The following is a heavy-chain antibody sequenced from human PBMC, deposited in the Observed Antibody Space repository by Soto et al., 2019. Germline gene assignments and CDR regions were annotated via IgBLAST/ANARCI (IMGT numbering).Heavy chain of an antibody. Sequence: ASVKVSCKASGYTFTGYYMHWVRPAPGQGLEWMGGINPNSGGKNYAQKFQGWVTMTRDTSISTAYMELSRLRSDDTAVYYCARAYSYGYTDAFDIWGQGTMVTVSS. CDR2: INPNSGGK. D-gene: IGHD5-18*01. V-gene: IGHV1-2*04. CDR1: GYTFTGYY. J-gene: IGHJ3*02. CDR3: ARAYSYGYTDAFDI.